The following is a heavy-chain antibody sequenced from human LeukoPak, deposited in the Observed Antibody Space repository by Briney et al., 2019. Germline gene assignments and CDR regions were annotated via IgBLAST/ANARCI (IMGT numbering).Heavy chain of an antibody. J-gene: IGHJ4*02. CDR2: IYYSGST. V-gene: IGHV4-59*01. Sequence: PSETLSLTCTVSGGSISSYYWSWIRQPPGKGLEWIGYIYYSGSTNYNPSLKSRVTISVDTSKNQFSLKLSSVTAADTAMYYCARTISSSWYFDYWGQGTLLTVSS. CDR1: GGSISSYY. D-gene: IGHD6-13*01. CDR3: ARTISSSWYFDY.